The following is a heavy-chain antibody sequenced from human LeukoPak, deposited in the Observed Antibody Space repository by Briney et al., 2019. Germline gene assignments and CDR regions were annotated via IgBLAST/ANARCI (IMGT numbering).Heavy chain of an antibody. CDR3: ARDPYSSGWYKDAFDI. D-gene: IGHD6-19*01. CDR2: ISGSSSYI. CDR1: GFTFSSYS. V-gene: IGHV3-21*01. J-gene: IGHJ3*02. Sequence: GGSLRLSCAASGFTFSSYSMNWVRQAPGKGLEWVSSISGSSSYINYADSVKGRFTMSRDNAQNSLFLQLNSLRAEDTAVYYCARDPYSSGWYKDAFDIWGQGTMVTVSS.